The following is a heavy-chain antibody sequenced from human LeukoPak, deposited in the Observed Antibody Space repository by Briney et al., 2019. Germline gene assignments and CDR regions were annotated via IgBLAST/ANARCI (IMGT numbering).Heavy chain of an antibody. CDR2: IWYGGSNK. D-gene: IGHD3-10*01. Sequence: GRSLRLSCAASGFTFSSYGMHWVRQAPGKGLEWVAVIWYGGSNKYYADSVKGRFTISRDNSKNTLYLQMNSLRAEDTAVYYCARDVSGVGAFDIWGQGTMVTVSS. CDR1: GFTFSSYG. V-gene: IGHV3-33*08. CDR3: ARDVSGVGAFDI. J-gene: IGHJ3*02.